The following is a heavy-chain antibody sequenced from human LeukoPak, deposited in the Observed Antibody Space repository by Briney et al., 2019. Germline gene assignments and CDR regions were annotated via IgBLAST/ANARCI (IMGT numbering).Heavy chain of an antibody. CDR2: ISYDGSNK. J-gene: IGHJ4*02. D-gene: IGHD2-15*01. CDR1: GGSFSGYY. CDR3: AKDSTPVGGGPLDY. Sequence: LSLTCAVYGGSFSGYYWSWIRQPPGKGLEWVAVISYDGSNKYYADSVKGRFTISRDNSKNTLYLQMNSLRAEDTAVYYCAKDSTPVGGGPLDYWGQGTLVTVSS. V-gene: IGHV3-30*18.